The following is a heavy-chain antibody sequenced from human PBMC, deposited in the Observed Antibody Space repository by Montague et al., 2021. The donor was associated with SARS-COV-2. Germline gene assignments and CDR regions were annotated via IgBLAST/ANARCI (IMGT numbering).Heavy chain of an antibody. J-gene: IGHJ4*02. CDR2: IYTSGST. CDR3: ARADFWSGYLYFDY. V-gene: IGHV4-61*02. CDR1: GGSISSGSYY. Sequence: TLSLTCTVSGGSISSGSYYWSWIRQPAGKGLEWIGRIYTSGSTNYNPSLKSRVTISVDTSKNQFSLKLSSVTAADTAVYYRARADFWSGYLYFDYWGQGTLVTVSS. D-gene: IGHD3-3*01.